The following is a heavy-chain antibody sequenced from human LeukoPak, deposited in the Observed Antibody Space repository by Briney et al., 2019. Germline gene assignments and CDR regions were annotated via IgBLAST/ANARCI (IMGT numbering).Heavy chain of an antibody. CDR3: ARDRLLYAFDI. CDR2: IYYSGST. J-gene: IGHJ3*02. D-gene: IGHD2-21*01. Sequence: SETLSLTCTVSGGSISSGGYYWSWNRQHPGKGLEWIGYIYYSGSTYYNPSLKSRVTISVDTSKNQFSLKLSSETAADTAVYYCARDRLLYAFDIWGQGTMVTVSS. V-gene: IGHV4-31*03. CDR1: GGSISSGGYY.